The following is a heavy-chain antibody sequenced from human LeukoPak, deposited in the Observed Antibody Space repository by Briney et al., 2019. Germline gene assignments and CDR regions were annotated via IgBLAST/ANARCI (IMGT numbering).Heavy chain of an antibody. V-gene: IGHV3-21*04. J-gene: IGHJ1*01. Sequence: PGGSLRLSCAASGFTFSSYSMNWVRQAPGKGLEWVSSISSNSNYMHYADSVKGRFTIQRDNAKNSLYLQMNSLRAEDTAVYYCAKDLFPEPSSQSHWGQGTLVTVSS. D-gene: IGHD1-14*01. CDR1: GFTFSSYS. CDR3: AKDLFPEPSSQSH. CDR2: ISSNSNYM.